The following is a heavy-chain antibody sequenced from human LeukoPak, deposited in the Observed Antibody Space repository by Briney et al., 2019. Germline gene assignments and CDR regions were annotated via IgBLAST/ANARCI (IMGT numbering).Heavy chain of an antibody. V-gene: IGHV4-34*01. D-gene: IGHD3-16*02. Sequence: PSETLSLTCAVYGGSFSDYFWTWVRQSPGKGLEWIAEIYRGNTNYNPSLKSRATTSVDTSKNQFSLRLSSVTAADTAVYYCARLWNYDYIWGSYRFFDYWGQGTLVTVSS. CDR2: IYRGNT. J-gene: IGHJ4*02. CDR1: GGSFSDYF. CDR3: ARLWNYDYIWGSYRFFDY.